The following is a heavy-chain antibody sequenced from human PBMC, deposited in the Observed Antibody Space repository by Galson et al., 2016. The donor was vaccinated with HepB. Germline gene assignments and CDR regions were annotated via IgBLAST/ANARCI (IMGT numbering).Heavy chain of an antibody. D-gene: IGHD3-3*01. V-gene: IGHV4-34*01. J-gene: IGHJ4*02. CDR3: ARGTRNYDFGSGNYL. Sequence: SETLSLTCAVYGGSFSGNYWIWIRQPPGKGLEWIAEINHSGSTNYNPSLKSRVTISVDTSKNQFSLKLTSVTAADTAVYYCARGTRNYDFGSGNYLWGQGALVTFSS. CDR1: GGSFSGNY. CDR2: INHSGST.